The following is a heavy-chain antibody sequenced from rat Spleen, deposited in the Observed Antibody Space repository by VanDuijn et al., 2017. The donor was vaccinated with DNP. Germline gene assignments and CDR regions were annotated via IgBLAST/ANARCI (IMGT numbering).Heavy chain of an antibody. CDR3: ARGSTSIYWYFDF. CDR1: GFTFSNYD. J-gene: IGHJ1*01. CDR2: ISTGGGNT. V-gene: IGHV5S23*01. D-gene: IGHD3-1*01. Sequence: EVQLVESGGGLVQPGRSLKLSCAASGFTFSNYDMAWVRQAPTKGLEWVAAISTGGGNTYYRDSVKGRFTISRDNAKSTLYLQMDSLRSEETATYYCARGSTSIYWYFDFWGPGTMVTVSS.